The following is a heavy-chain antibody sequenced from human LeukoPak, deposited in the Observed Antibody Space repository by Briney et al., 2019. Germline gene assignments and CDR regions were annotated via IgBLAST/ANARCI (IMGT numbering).Heavy chain of an antibody. J-gene: IGHJ4*02. Sequence: GGSPRLSCAASGFIFSDYVMQWVRQAPGKGLVWVSRINSDGSDKRYVDSVKGRFTISRDNAKNTLSLQMSSLRVEDTAVYYCVRDKDGYNYWGQGTLVTVSS. CDR1: GFIFSDYV. V-gene: IGHV3-74*01. CDR3: VRDKDGYNY. D-gene: IGHD5-24*01. CDR2: INSDGSDK.